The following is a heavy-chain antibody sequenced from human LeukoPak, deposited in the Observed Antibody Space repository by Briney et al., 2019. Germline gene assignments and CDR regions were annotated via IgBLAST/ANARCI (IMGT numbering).Heavy chain of an antibody. CDR3: ARYLSRGFYFDY. CDR1: GDSMTNYY. CDR2: IHHSGTT. Sequence: SETLSLTCTVSGDSMTNYYWNWIRQPPGKGLEWIGYIHHSGTTNYNPSLKSRLTMSVDTSKNQFSLKLTSVTAADTAVFYCARYLSRGFYFDYWGQGTLVTVSS. V-gene: IGHV4-59*08. J-gene: IGHJ4*02.